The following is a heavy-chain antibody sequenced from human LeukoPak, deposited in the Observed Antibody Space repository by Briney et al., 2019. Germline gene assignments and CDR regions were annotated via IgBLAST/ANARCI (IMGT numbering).Heavy chain of an antibody. CDR3: ARGEELDYYDSSGYYSWCFDY. J-gene: IGHJ4*02. CDR1: GYTFTSYY. CDR2: INPSGGST. D-gene: IGHD3-22*01. V-gene: IGHV1-46*01. Sequence: ASVKVSCKASGYTFTSYYMHWVRQAPGQGLEWMRIINPSGGSTSYAQKFQGRVTMTRDTSTSTVYMELSSLRSEDTAVYYCARGEELDYYDSSGYYSWCFDYWGQGTLVTVSS.